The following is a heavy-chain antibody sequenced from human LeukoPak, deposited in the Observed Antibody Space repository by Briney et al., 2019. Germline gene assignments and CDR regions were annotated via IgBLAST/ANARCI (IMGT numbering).Heavy chain of an antibody. D-gene: IGHD3-22*01. CDR3: ARGVPDYYDSSGYYGAFDY. Sequence: GGSLRLSCAASGFTVSSNYMSWVRQAPGKGLEWVSVIYSGGSTYYADSVKGRFTISRDNSKNTLYLQMNSLRAEDTAVYYCARGVPDYYDSSGYYGAFDYWGQGTLVTVSS. J-gene: IGHJ4*02. CDR2: IYSGGST. V-gene: IGHV3-66*01. CDR1: GFTVSSNY.